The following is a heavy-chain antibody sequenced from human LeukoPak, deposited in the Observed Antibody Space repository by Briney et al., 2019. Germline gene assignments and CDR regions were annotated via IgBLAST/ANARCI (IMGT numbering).Heavy chain of an antibody. D-gene: IGHD2-8*01. Sequence: SETLSLTCTVSGGSISSSSYYWGWIRQPPGKGLEWIGSIYHSGSTYYNPSLKSRVTISVDTSKNQFSLKLSSVTAADTAVYYCARAYCTNGVCSPNFDYWGQGTLVTVSS. CDR2: IYHSGST. CDR3: ARAYCTNGVCSPNFDY. CDR1: GGSISSSSYY. V-gene: IGHV4-39*07. J-gene: IGHJ4*02.